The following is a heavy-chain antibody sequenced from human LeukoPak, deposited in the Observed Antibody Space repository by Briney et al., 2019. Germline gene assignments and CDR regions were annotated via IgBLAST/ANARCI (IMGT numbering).Heavy chain of an antibody. CDR2: IIPIFGTA. J-gene: IGHJ5*02. D-gene: IGHD6-13*01. CDR1: GGTFSSYA. Sequence: SVKVSCKASGGTFSSYAISWVRQAPGQGLKWMGGIIPIFGTANYAQKFQGRVTITTDESTSTAYMELSSLRSEDTAVYYCARLNKGSSSWYWGYNWFDPWGQGTLVTVSS. V-gene: IGHV1-69*05. CDR3: ARLNKGSSSWYWGYNWFDP.